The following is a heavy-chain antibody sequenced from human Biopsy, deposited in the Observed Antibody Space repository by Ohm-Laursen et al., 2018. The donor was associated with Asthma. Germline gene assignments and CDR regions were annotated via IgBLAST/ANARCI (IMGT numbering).Heavy chain of an antibody. CDR1: GGTFNTYV. J-gene: IGHJ4*02. CDR2: INSVFGTT. V-gene: IGHV1-69*13. CDR3: ARKAGSCISRTCYSLDF. Sequence: VKISCKSLGGTFNTYVIGWVRQAPGQGLEWVGGINSVFGTTTYPQKFQDRVTITADDSTSTVYMELSSLRSEDTAVYYCARKAGSCISRTCYSLDFWGQGTLVTVSS. D-gene: IGHD2-2*01.